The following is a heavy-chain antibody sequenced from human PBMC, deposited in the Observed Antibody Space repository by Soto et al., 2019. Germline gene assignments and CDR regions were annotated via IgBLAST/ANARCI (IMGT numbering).Heavy chain of an antibody. J-gene: IGHJ5*02. CDR1: GGSFSDYY. CDR2: INHSGNT. D-gene: IGHD3-9*01. V-gene: IGHV4-34*01. Sequence: SETLSLTCAVYGGSFSDYYWDWIRQPPGKGLEWIGEINHSGNTNYNPSLKSRVTISLDTSKNQLSVKLRSVTAADTAVYYCARGRDYYDILSGYVNWFDPWGQGTLVTV. CDR3: ARGRDYYDILSGYVNWFDP.